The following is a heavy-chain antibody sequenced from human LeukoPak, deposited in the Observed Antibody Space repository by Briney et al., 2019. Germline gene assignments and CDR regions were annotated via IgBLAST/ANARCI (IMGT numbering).Heavy chain of an antibody. V-gene: IGHV4-34*01. CDR2: INHSGST. Sequence: SETLSLTCAVYGGSFSGYYWSWIRQPPGKGLEWIGEINHSGSTNYKPSLKSRVTISVDTSKNQFSLKLSSVTAADTAVYYCARDCTNQAGFDPWGQGTLVTVSS. CDR1: GGSFSGYY. J-gene: IGHJ5*02. D-gene: IGHD2-8*01. CDR3: ARDCTNQAGFDP.